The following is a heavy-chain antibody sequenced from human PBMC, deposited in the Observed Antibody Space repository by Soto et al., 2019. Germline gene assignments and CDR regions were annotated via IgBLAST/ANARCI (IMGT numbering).Heavy chain of an antibody. D-gene: IGHD6-19*01. J-gene: IGHJ5*02. Sequence: PSQTLSLTCVISGDSVSSNSAAWNWIRQSPSRGLEWLGRTYYRSKWYNDYAVSVKSRITINPDTSKNQFSLQLNSVTPEDTAVYYCARFGYSSGWNNWFDPWGQGTLVTVSS. CDR1: GDSVSSNSAA. V-gene: IGHV6-1*01. CDR2: TYYRSKWYN. CDR3: ARFGYSSGWNNWFDP.